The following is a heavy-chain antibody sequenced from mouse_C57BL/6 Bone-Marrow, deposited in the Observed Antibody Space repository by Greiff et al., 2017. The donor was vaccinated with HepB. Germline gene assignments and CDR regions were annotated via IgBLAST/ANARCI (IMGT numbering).Heavy chain of an antibody. CDR3: ARRRGAQATEFDY. V-gene: IGHV1-76*01. CDR1: GYTFTDYY. J-gene: IGHJ2*01. D-gene: IGHD3-2*02. CDR2: IYPGSGNT. Sequence: QVQLQQSGAELVRPGASVKLSCKASGYTFTDYYINWVKQRPGQGLEWIARIYPGSGNTDYNEKFKGKATLTADKSSSTAYMQLSSLTSEDSAVYFCARRRGAQATEFDYWGQGTTLTVSS.